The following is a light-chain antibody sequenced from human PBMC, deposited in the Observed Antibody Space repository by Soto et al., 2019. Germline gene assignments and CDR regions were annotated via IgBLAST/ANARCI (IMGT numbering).Light chain of an antibody. CDR1: QSVSSY. Sequence: IVLTQSPATLSLSPGERATLSCRASQSVSSYLAWYQQKPGQAPRLLIYDASNRATGIPARFSGSGSGTDFTLTISSLETEDFAVYYCQQRTNWPSRYTFGQGTKLEIK. J-gene: IGKJ2*01. CDR2: DAS. V-gene: IGKV3-11*01. CDR3: QQRTNWPSRYT.